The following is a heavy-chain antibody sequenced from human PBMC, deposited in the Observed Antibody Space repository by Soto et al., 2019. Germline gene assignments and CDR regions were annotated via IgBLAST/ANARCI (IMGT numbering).Heavy chain of an antibody. V-gene: IGHV4-59*06. D-gene: IGHD3-9*01. CDR2: IYYSGST. CDR3: AREYYDILTGYYNHAFDI. CDR1: GGSISSYY. Sequence: SETLSLTCTVSGGSISSYYWSWIRQHPGKGLEWIGYIYYSGSTYYNPSLKSRVTISVDTSKNQFSLKLSSVTAADTAVYYCAREYYDILTGYYNHAFDIWGQGTMVTVSS. J-gene: IGHJ3*02.